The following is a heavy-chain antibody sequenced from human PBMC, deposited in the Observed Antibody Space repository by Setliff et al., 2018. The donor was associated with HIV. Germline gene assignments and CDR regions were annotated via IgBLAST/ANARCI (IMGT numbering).Heavy chain of an antibody. CDR2: IYDRGGT. CDR3: ARHAPNYDDSGYYSPYFDY. Sequence: SETLSLTCSVSGGSINSGTFYWGWIRQPPGKGLEWIGYIYDRGGTNYNPSLKSRVTISVDTSKNQFSLKLSSVTAADTAVYYCARHAPNYDDSGYYSPYFDYWGQGALVTVSS. J-gene: IGHJ4*02. D-gene: IGHD3-3*01. V-gene: IGHV4-61*05. CDR1: GGSINSGTFY.